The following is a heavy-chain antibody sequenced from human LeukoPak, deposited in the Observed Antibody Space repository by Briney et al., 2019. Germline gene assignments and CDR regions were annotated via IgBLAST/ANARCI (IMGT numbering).Heavy chain of an antibody. V-gene: IGHV4-4*07. J-gene: IGHJ4*02. CDR1: GGSISGVY. CDR3: ARDHPVTYYGSGSYYDY. Sequence: SETLSLTCTASGGSISGVYWNWIRQPAGEGLEWIGRIYSSGSTDYNPSLKSRVTMSVDTSKNHFSLKLSSVTAADTAIYYCARDHPVTYYGSGSYYDYWGQGALVTVSS. CDR2: IYSSGST. D-gene: IGHD3-10*01.